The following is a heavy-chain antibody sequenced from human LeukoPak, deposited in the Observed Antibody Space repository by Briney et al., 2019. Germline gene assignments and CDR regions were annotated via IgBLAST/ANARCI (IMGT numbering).Heavy chain of an antibody. D-gene: IGHD3-3*01. Sequence: TGGSLRLSCAASGFTFSSYAMSWVRQAPGKGLEWVSAISGSGGSTYYADSVKGRFTISRDNSKNTLYLQVNSLRAEDTAVYYCAKARTYYDFWSGYLPSYYYYGMDVWGQGTTVTVSS. CDR2: ISGSGGST. V-gene: IGHV3-23*01. CDR3: AKARTYYDFWSGYLPSYYYYGMDV. CDR1: GFTFSSYA. J-gene: IGHJ6*02.